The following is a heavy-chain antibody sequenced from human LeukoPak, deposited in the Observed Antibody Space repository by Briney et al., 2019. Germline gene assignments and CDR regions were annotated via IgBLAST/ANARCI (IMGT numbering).Heavy chain of an antibody. D-gene: IGHD2-2*01. V-gene: IGHV3-48*03. CDR2: ISSSGSTI. J-gene: IGHJ4*02. CDR3: ARDPGPYCSSTSCYYDY. Sequence: GGSLRLSCAASGFTFSSYEMNWVRQAPGKGLEWVSYISSSGSTIYYADSVKGRFTISRDNAKNSLYLQMNSLRAEDTAVYYCARDPGPYCSSTSCYYDYWGQGTLVTVSS. CDR1: GFTFSSYE.